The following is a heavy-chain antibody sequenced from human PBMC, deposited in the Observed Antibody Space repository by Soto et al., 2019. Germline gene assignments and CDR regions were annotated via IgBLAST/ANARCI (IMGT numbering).Heavy chain of an antibody. J-gene: IGHJ2*01. D-gene: IGHD3-3*01. Sequence: TSETLSLTCAVYGGSFSGYYWGWIRQPPGKGLEWIGEINHSGSTNYNPSLKSRVTISVDTSKNQFSLKLSSVTAADTAVYYCAGRRYDFWGGYTGAGWYYDLWDRGTRVSFYS. CDR2: INHSGST. CDR1: GGSFSGYY. CDR3: AGRRYDFWGGYTGAGWYYDL. V-gene: IGHV4-34*01.